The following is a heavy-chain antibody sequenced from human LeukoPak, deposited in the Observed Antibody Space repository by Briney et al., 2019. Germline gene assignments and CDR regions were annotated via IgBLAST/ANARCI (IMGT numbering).Heavy chain of an antibody. V-gene: IGHV4-38-2*02. D-gene: IGHD3-22*01. J-gene: IGHJ4*02. Sequence: SETLSLTCVVSGYSISSGYCWAWIRQPPGKGLKWIGTVCHTGNTYYIPSLRSRLTISMDRPNNQFFLDLRSVTAADTAVYYCARDHYDTTGNDFWGRGTLVTVSS. CDR2: VCHTGNT. CDR1: GYSISSGYC. CDR3: ARDHYDTTGNDF.